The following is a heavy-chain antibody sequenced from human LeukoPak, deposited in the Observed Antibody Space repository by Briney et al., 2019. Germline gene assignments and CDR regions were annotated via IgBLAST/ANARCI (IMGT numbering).Heavy chain of an antibody. J-gene: IGHJ4*02. V-gene: IGHV4-59*01. CDR3: ARFRRGVRGVIITSYFDY. D-gene: IGHD3-10*01. CDR1: GGSISSYY. Sequence: SETLSLTCTASGGSISSYYWSWIRQPPGKGLEWIGYIYYSGSTNYNPSLKSRVTISVDTSKNQFSLKLSSVTAADTAVYYCARFRRGVRGVIITSYFDYWGQGTLVTVSS. CDR2: IYYSGST.